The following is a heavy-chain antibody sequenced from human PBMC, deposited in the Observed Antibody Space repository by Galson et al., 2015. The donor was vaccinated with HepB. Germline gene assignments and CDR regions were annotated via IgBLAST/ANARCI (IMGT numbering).Heavy chain of an antibody. CDR1: GGSISDNSNY. J-gene: IGHJ6*03. D-gene: IGHD3-10*01. V-gene: IGHV4-39*01. Sequence: SETLSLTCTVSGGSISDNSNYWGWIRQPPGEGLDWIGSINYRGTTYYNPSLKSRVTISVDTSKNQFSLQLSSLTAADKAVYYCAKLNAYTSGSRNYHYMDVWGKGTTVAVAS. CDR2: INYRGTT. CDR3: AKLNAYTSGSRNYHYMDV.